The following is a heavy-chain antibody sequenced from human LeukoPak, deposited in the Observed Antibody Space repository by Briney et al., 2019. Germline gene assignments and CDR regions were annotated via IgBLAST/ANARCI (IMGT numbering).Heavy chain of an antibody. J-gene: IGHJ4*02. Sequence: SVKVSCKASGYTLTSYDINWVRQATGQGLEWMGGIIPIFGTANYAQKFQGRVTITADKSTSTAYMELSSLRSEDTAVYYCARGGARGYSYVPYFDYWGQGTLVTVSS. V-gene: IGHV1-69*06. D-gene: IGHD5-18*01. CDR3: ARGGARGYSYVPYFDY. CDR2: IIPIFGTA. CDR1: GYTLTSYD.